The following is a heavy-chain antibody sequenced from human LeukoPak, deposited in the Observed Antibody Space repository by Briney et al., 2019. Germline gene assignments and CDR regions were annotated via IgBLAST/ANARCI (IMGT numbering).Heavy chain of an antibody. CDR3: ARHFDTSPHYFDY. J-gene: IGHJ4*02. CDR1: GGSISPYY. D-gene: IGHD3-9*01. V-gene: IGHV4-59*08. Sequence: SETLSLTCTVSGGSISPYYWSWLRQPREKGLEWIGFIHYSGSTHYKSSLKSRVTISVDTSKNQFSLRLSSVTAADTAVYYCARHFDTSPHYFDYCGQGSLVTVSS. CDR2: IHYSGST.